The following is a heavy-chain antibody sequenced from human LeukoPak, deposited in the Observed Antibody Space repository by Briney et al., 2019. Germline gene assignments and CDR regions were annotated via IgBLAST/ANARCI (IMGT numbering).Heavy chain of an antibody. D-gene: IGHD1-1*01. Sequence: PGGSLRLSCAVSGFIFSDYVFHWVRQSPGKGLEWVAVTRFDGSIKTYPASVKGRFTISRDVSKNTLYLQMTSLKSEDTAVYYWARWGGTRQYYFDYSGRGTLVTASS. CDR2: TRFDGSIK. V-gene: IGHV3-33*01. J-gene: IGHJ4*02. CDR3: ARWGGTRQYYFDY. CDR1: GFIFSDYV.